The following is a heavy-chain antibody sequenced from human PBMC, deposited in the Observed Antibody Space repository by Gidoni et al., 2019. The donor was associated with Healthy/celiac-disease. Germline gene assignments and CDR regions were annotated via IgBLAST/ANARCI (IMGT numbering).Heavy chain of an antibody. D-gene: IGHD2-21*02. CDR1: GGSFSGYY. V-gene: IGHV4-34*01. Sequence: QVQLQQWGAGLLKPSETLSLTCAVYGGSFSGYYWSWIRQPPGKGLEWIGEINHSGSTNYNPSLKSRVTISVDTSKNQFSLKLSSVTAADTAVYYCARGLGVVVVTAIFNWFDPWGQGTLVTVSS. J-gene: IGHJ5*02. CDR3: ARGLGVVVVTAIFNWFDP. CDR2: INHSGST.